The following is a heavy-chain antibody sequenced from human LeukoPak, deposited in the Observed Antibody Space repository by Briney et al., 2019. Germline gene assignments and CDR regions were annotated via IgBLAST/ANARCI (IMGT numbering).Heavy chain of an antibody. D-gene: IGHD3-3*01. CDR3: AAGPHLEEFDP. CDR2: IIPIFGTA. J-gene: IGHJ5*02. CDR1: GGTFSSYA. V-gene: IGHV1-69*05. Sequence: SVKVSCKASGGTFSSYAISWVRQAPGQGLEWMGGIIPIFGTANYAQKFQERVTITRDMSTSTAYMELSSLRSEDTAVYYCAAGPHLEEFDPWGQGTLVTVSS.